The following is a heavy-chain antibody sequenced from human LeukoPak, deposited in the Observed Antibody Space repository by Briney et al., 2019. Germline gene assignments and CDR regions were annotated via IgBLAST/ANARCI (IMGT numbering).Heavy chain of an antibody. CDR1: GGSISSYY. Sequence: SETLSLTCTASGGSISSYYWSWIRQPPGKGLEWIGYIYYSGSTNYNPSLKSRVTITVDTSKNQFSLKLSSVTAADTAVYYCAREGSSGWYDRGAFDIWGQGTMVTVSS. D-gene: IGHD6-19*01. J-gene: IGHJ3*02. V-gene: IGHV4-59*01. CDR2: IYYSGST. CDR3: AREGSSGWYDRGAFDI.